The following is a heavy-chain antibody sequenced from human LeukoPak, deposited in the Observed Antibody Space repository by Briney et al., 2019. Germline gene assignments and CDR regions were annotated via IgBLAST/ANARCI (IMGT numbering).Heavy chain of an antibody. D-gene: IGHD6-19*01. CDR2: ISGSGGST. J-gene: IGHJ4*02. Sequence: GGSLRLSCAASGFTFSSDAMSWVRQAPGKGLEWVSAISGSGGSTYYADSVKGRFTISRDNSKNTLYLQMNSLRAEDTAVYYCAKASSVWYYFDYWGQGTLVTVSS. CDR1: GFTFSSDA. CDR3: AKASSVWYYFDY. V-gene: IGHV3-23*01.